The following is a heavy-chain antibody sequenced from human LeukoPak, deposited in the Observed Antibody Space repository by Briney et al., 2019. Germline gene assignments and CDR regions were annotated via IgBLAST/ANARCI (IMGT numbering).Heavy chain of an antibody. D-gene: IGHD6-13*01. Sequence: SETLSLTCTVSGGSISSYYWSRIRQPAGKGLEWIGRIYTSGSTNYNPSLKSRVTMSVDTSKNQFSLKLSSVTAADTAVYYCAKIAAAGTVDYWGQGTLVTVSS. CDR1: GGSISSYY. V-gene: IGHV4-4*07. CDR2: IYTSGST. J-gene: IGHJ4*02. CDR3: AKIAAAGTVDY.